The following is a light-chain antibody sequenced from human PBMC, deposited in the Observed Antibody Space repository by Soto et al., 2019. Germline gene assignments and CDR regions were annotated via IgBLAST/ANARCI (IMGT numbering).Light chain of an antibody. V-gene: IGKV1-5*01. Sequence: DIQMTQSPSTLPASVGDRVTITCRASQSLNTRLAWYQQRPGKAPKLLIYDASTLESGVPSRFSGGGSGTEFTLTSSSLQPDDFATYYCQHYNSYSEAFGQGTKVDIK. CDR2: DAS. CDR1: QSLNTR. CDR3: QHYNSYSEA. J-gene: IGKJ1*01.